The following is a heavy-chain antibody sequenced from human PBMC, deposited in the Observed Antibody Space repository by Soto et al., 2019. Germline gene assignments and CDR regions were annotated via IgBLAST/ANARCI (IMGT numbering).Heavy chain of an antibody. V-gene: IGHV4-34*01. CDR3: ASRRITIVRGAPIDY. CDR1: GGSFSGYY. Sequence: QVQLQQWGAGLLKPSETLSLTCAVYGGSFSGYYWSWIRQPPGKGLEWIGEINHSGSTNYNPSLNSRVTISLDTSKTQFSLKLSSVTAADTAVYYCASRRITIVRGAPIDYWGQGTLVTVSS. D-gene: IGHD3-10*01. CDR2: INHSGST. J-gene: IGHJ4*02.